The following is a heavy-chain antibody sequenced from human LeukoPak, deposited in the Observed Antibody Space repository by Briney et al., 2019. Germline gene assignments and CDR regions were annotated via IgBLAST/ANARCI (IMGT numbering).Heavy chain of an antibody. D-gene: IGHD3-3*01. V-gene: IGHV3-66*01. Sequence: GGSLRLSCAASGFTISSDYMTWVRQAPGKGLEWVSVIYSGGSTYYADSVKGRFTISRDNSKNTLYLQMNSLRAEDTAVYYCARENYDHYYFDYWGQGTLVTVSS. CDR3: ARENYDHYYFDY. CDR2: IYSGGST. CDR1: GFTISSDY. J-gene: IGHJ4*02.